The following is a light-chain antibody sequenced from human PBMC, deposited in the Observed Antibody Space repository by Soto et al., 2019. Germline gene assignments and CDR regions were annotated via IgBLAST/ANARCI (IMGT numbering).Light chain of an antibody. J-gene: IGLJ1*01. V-gene: IGLV2-14*01. CDR3: STYTSSSPLV. CDR2: DVS. CDR1: SSDVGGYNY. Sequence: QSALTQPASVSGSPGQSITISCTGTSSDVGGYNYVSWYQQHPGKAPKLMIYDVSNRPSGVSNRFSGSKSGNTASLTISGLQAEDEAHYYCSTYTSSSPLVYGTGTKVTVL.